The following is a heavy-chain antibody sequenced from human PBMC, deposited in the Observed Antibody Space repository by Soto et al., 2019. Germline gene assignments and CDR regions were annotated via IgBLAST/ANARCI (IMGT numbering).Heavy chain of an antibody. D-gene: IGHD2-2*01. V-gene: IGHV1-69*04. Sequence: SVKVSCKASGYTFSTSGMSWLRQAPGQGLEWMGRIIPILGIANYAQKFQGRVTITADKSTSTAYMELSSLRSEDTAVYYCARSLGYCSSTSCYPGIDAFDIWGQGTMVTVSS. CDR3: ARSLGYCSSTSCYPGIDAFDI. CDR1: GYTFSTSG. CDR2: IIPILGIA. J-gene: IGHJ3*02.